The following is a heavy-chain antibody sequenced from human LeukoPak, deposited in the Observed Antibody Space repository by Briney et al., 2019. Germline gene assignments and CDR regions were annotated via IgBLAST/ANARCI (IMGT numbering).Heavy chain of an antibody. CDR3: AKGRGDGYTYPLLFDY. CDR1: GFTFSSYS. J-gene: IGHJ4*02. V-gene: IGHV3-23*01. D-gene: IGHD5-24*01. CDR2: ISGSGGTT. Sequence: GGSLGLSCAASGFTFSSYSMNWVRQAPGKGLEWVSLISGSGGTTHSADSVKGRFTIPRDNSRKMLYLQMSSLRAEDTAVYYCAKGRGDGYTYPLLFDYWGQGTLVTVSS.